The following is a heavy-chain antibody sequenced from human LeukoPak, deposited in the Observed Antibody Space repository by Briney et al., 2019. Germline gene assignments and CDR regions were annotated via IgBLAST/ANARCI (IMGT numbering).Heavy chain of an antibody. CDR1: GGTFSSYA. CDR3: ARDQQQLVA. Sequence: ASVKVSCKASGGTFSSYAISWVRQAPGQGLEWMGWISAYNGNTNYAQKLQGRVTMTTDTSTSTAYMELRSLRSDDTAMYYCARDQQQLVAWGQGTLVTVSS. CDR2: ISAYNGNT. D-gene: IGHD6-13*01. J-gene: IGHJ4*02. V-gene: IGHV1-18*01.